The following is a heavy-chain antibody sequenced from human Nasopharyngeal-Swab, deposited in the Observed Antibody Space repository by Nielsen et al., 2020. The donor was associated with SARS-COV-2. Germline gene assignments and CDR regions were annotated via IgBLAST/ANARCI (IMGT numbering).Heavy chain of an antibody. Sequence: GESLKISCKGSGYSFTSYWIGWVRQMPGKGLEWMGIIYPGDSDTRHSPSFQGQVTISADKSISTAYLQWSSLKASDTAMYYCARRGYSGYEYYGMDVWGQGTTVTVSS. V-gene: IGHV5-51*01. CDR2: IYPGDSDT. CDR3: ARRGYSGYEYYGMDV. D-gene: IGHD5-12*01. CDR1: GYSFTSYW. J-gene: IGHJ6*02.